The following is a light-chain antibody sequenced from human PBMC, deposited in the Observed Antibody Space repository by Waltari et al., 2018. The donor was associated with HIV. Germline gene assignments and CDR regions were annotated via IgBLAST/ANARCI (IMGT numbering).Light chain of an antibody. J-gene: IGLJ1*01. CDR3: AAWDDGLKGGA. Sequence: QSVLAQPPSASGTPGQRVTISCSGSTSNIGGNTVSWYQQLPGTAPKLLIYSNNQRPSGVPDRFSGSTSGTSASLVISGLQSEDEADYYCAAWDDGLKGGAFGPGTKVTVL. CDR2: SNN. CDR1: TSNIGGNT. V-gene: IGLV1-44*01.